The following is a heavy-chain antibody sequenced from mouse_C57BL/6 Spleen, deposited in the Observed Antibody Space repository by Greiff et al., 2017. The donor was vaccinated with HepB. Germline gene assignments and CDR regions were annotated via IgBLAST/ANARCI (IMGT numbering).Heavy chain of an antibody. D-gene: IGHD1-1*01. CDR3: ARHAYGSSEAWFAY. J-gene: IGHJ3*01. CDR1: GFTFSDYY. V-gene: IGHV5-12*01. Sequence: EVQVVESGGGLVQPGGSLKLSCAASGFTFSDYYMYWVRQTPEKRLEWVAYISNGGGSTYYPDTVKGRFTISRDNAKNTLYLQMSRLKSEDTAMYYCARHAYGSSEAWFAYWGQGTLVTVSA. CDR2: ISNGGGST.